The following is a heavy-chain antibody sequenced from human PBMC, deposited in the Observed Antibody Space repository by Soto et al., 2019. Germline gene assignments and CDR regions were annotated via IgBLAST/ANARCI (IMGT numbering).Heavy chain of an antibody. V-gene: IGHV2-5*02. CDR2: IYWDDYK. D-gene: IGHD3-16*01. CDR1: GFSLSTSGVG. J-gene: IGHJ4*02. CDR3: VHKGGGDRILDY. Sequence: QITLKESGPALVKPTQTLTLTCTFSGFSLSTSGVGVGWIRQPPGEALEWLALIYWDDYKHFSPSLESRLTTTKDTPKNQVVLTMTNMDPVDTATYYGVHKGGGDRILDYWGQGTLVTVSS.